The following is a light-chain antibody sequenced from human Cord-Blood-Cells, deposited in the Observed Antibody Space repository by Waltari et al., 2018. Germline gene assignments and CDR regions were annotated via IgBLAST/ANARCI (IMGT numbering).Light chain of an antibody. V-gene: IGLV2-23*02. CDR3: CSYAGSSTLI. CDR2: EVS. J-gene: IGLJ2*01. CDR1: SSDVGSYNL. Sequence: QSALTQPASVSGSPGQSITISCTGTSSDVGSYNLVSWYQQHPGKAPKLMIYEVSKLPSGGSNRFAGSKSGNTSSLTISGLQAEDEADYYCCSYAGSSTLIFGGGTKLTVL.